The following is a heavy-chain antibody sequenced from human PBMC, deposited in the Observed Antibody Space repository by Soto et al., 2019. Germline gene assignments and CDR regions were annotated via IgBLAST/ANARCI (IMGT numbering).Heavy chain of an antibody. D-gene: IGHD3-9*01. CDR2: ISAYNGNT. J-gene: IGHJ1*01. Sequence: QVQLVQSGAEVKKPGASVKVSCKASGYTFTSYGISWVRQAPGQGLEWMGWISAYNGNTNYAQKLQGRVTMTTDTSTITDYMELRSLISDDTAVYYCARDSKFYDILTGYLPAEYFQHWGQGTLVTVSS. V-gene: IGHV1-18*04. CDR3: ARDSKFYDILTGYLPAEYFQH. CDR1: GYTFTSYG.